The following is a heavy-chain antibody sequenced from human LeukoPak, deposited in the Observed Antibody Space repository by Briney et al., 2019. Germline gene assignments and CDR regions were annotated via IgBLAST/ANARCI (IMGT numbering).Heavy chain of an antibody. CDR2: INTNTGNP. CDR1: GYTFNNYA. V-gene: IGHV7-4-1*02. J-gene: IGHJ4*02. D-gene: IGHD3-10*01. Sequence: ASVKVSCKASGYTFNNYAINWVRQAPGQGLEWMGWINTNTGNPTNAQGFTGRFVFSLDTSVSTAYLQISSLKAEDTAVYYCARDHDYYGSGGPGYWGQGTLVTVSS. CDR3: ARDHDYYGSGGPGY.